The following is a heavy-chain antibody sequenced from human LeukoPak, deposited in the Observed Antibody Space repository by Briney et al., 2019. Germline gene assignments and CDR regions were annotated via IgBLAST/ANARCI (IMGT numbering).Heavy chain of an antibody. CDR3: ARGGGWLGYCSSTSCSDAFDI. CDR1: GCTFSSYA. D-gene: IGHD2-2*01. Sequence: ASVKVSCKASGCTFSSYAISWVRQAPGQALEWMGGIIPIFGTANYAQKFQGRVTITADESTSTAYMELSSLRSEDTAVYYCARGGGWLGYCSSTSCSDAFDIWGQGTMVTVSS. J-gene: IGHJ3*02. CDR2: IIPIFGTA. V-gene: IGHV1-69*13.